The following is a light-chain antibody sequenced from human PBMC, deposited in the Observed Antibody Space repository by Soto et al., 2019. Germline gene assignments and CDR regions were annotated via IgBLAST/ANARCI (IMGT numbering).Light chain of an antibody. Sequence: QSVLTQPPSASGTPGQRVTIYCSGSSTNIGPNYVHWYQQLPGTAPKLLIYSNDQRPSGVPDRFSGSKSGTSASLAISGLRSEDEADYYCAAWDDSLSGKVFGGGTKLTVL. CDR1: STNIGPNY. CDR3: AAWDDSLSGKV. V-gene: IGLV1-47*02. J-gene: IGLJ2*01. CDR2: SND.